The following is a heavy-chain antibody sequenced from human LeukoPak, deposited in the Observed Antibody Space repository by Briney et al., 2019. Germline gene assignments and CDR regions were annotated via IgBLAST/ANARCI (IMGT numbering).Heavy chain of an antibody. D-gene: IGHD3-22*01. Sequence: GGSLRLSCATSGFTFSRFGMQWVRQAPGKGLEWVAVIHNDGTFGQYVDSVKGRFTISRDNSKNTLYLQMNGLRAEDTAVYYCARYYDSSGYMWFDPWGQGTLVTVSS. J-gene: IGHJ5*02. CDR1: GFTFSRFG. CDR3: ARYYDSSGYMWFDP. CDR2: IHNDGTFG. V-gene: IGHV3-30*02.